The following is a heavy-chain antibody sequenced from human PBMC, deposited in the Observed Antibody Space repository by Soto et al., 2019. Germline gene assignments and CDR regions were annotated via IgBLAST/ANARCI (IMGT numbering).Heavy chain of an antibody. CDR3: ARAIRIPAAASYYYYGIDV. CDR2: IIPIFGTA. Sequence: SVKVSCKASGGTFSSYAISWVRQAPGQGLEWMGGIIPIFGTANYAQKFQGRVTITADESTSTAYMELSRVRSEDTAGYYCARAIRIPAAASYYYYGIDVRRQGHTVTVS. V-gene: IGHV1-69*13. CDR1: GGTFSSYA. J-gene: IGHJ6*02. D-gene: IGHD6-13*01.